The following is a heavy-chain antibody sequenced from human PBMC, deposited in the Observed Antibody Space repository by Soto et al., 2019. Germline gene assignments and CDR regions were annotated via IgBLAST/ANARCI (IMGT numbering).Heavy chain of an antibody. J-gene: IGHJ6*02. V-gene: IGHV1-69*01. D-gene: IGHD2-2*01. CDR1: GGTFSNYA. Sequence: QVQLVQSGAEVRKPGSSVTVSCKASGGTFSNYAISWVRQSPGQGLEWMGGIIPIVGTGSYAQKFQGRVTITADEPTTTADMELISLRFEDTAVYYCARVVILVPTASTHYYYHMDVWGPGTTVTVSS. CDR2: IIPIVGTG. CDR3: ARVVILVPTASTHYYYHMDV.